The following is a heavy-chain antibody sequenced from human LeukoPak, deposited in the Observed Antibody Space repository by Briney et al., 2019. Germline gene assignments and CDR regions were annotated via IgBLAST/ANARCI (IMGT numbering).Heavy chain of an antibody. V-gene: IGHV4-34*01. CDR1: GGSFSGYY. Sequence: TSETLSLTCAVYGGSFSGYYWSWIRQPPGKGLEWIGEINHSGSTNYNPPLKSRVTISVDTSKNQFSLKLSSVTAADTAVYYCARDLTSSRDWDYYYYYYMDVWGKGTTVTVSS. CDR3: ARDLTSSRDWDYYYYYYMDV. J-gene: IGHJ6*03. CDR2: INHSGST. D-gene: IGHD2-2*01.